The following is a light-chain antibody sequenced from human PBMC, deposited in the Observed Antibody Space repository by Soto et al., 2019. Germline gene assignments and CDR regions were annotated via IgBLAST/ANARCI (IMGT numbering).Light chain of an antibody. CDR2: EGS. V-gene: IGLV2-23*01. CDR3: CSYAGSRV. J-gene: IGLJ3*02. CDR1: SSDVGSYNL. Sequence: QSALTRPASVSGSPGQSITISCTGTSSDVGSYNLVSWYQQHPGKAPKLMIYEGSKRPSGVSNRFSGSKSGNTASLTISGLQADDEADYYCCSYAGSRVFGAGTMLTVL.